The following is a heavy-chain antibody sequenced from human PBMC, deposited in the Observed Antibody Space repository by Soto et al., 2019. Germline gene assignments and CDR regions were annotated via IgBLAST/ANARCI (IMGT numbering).Heavy chain of an antibody. CDR3: TRHTGYDSSLDY. CDR2: IDPSDSYT. D-gene: IGHD5-12*01. V-gene: IGHV5-10-1*01. J-gene: IGHJ4*02. CDR1: GYTFTGHW. Sequence: EECLTSSCQVYGYTFTGHWISWVLQMPGKGLEWMGRIDPSDSYTDYSPTVQGHVTMSADKSINTAYLQWSSLQASDTAVYYCTRHTGYDSSLDYWGQGTMVTVSS.